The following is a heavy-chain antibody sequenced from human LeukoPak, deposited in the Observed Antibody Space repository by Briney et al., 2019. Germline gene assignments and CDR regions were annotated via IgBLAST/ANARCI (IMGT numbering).Heavy chain of an antibody. J-gene: IGHJ4*02. CDR1: GFIFSDDY. Sequence: GGSLRLSCAASGFIFSDDYMFWVRQAPGKGLEWVGHVRNKDDSYTTDYAASVKGRFTISRDDSKNSVDLQMNSLKIEDKAMYYCTRAYWYRFDYWGQGTLVTVSS. CDR3: TRAYWYRFDY. D-gene: IGHD2-8*02. CDR2: VRNKDDSYTT. V-gene: IGHV3-72*01.